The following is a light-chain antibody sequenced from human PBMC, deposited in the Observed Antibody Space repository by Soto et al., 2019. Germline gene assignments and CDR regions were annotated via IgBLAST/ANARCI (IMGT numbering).Light chain of an antibody. Sequence: DIPMTQSPSSLSASVGDRVTITCRASQSITTYLNWYRQKPGKAPKLLIYAASSLQIGVPSRFSGSGSETEFTLSISSLQPEDFATYFCQQIYSAPLTFGGGTKVEIK. V-gene: IGKV1-39*01. J-gene: IGKJ4*01. CDR3: QQIYSAPLT. CDR2: AAS. CDR1: QSITTY.